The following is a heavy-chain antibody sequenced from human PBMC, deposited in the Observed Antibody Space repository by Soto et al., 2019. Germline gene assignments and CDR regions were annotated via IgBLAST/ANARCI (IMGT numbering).Heavy chain of an antibody. D-gene: IGHD1-26*01. CDR2: INNGGDT. Sequence: EVQLLESGGGLVQPGGSLRLSCAASGFPLRDYAMSWVRQAPGKGLEWVSAINNGGDTYYADSVKGRFISSRDNSKDTMSLQMTSLRAEDTAVYYCAREGEEAAFDFWGQGTMVTVSS. V-gene: IGHV3-23*01. CDR1: GFPLRDYA. J-gene: IGHJ3*01. CDR3: AREGEEAAFDF.